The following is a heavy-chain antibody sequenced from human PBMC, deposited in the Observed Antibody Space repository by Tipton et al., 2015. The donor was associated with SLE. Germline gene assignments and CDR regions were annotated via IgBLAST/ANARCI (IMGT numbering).Heavy chain of an antibody. Sequence: SLRLSCAASGFTFSSYGMHWVRQAPGKGLEWVAVIWYDGSNKYYADSVKGRFTISRDNSKNTLYLQMNSLRAEDTAVYYCARRVGSYYGMDVWDQGTTVTVSS. V-gene: IGHV3-30*19. CDR3: ARRVGSYYGMDV. CDR1: GFTFSSYG. CDR2: IWYDGSNK. D-gene: IGHD3-10*01. J-gene: IGHJ6*02.